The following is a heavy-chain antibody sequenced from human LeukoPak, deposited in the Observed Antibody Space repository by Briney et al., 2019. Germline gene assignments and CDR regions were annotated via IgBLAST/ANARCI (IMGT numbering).Heavy chain of an antibody. J-gene: IGHJ4*02. V-gene: IGHV3-74*01. CDR3: SRDLRGRDDY. Sequence: GGSLRLSCAASGFTFSSYAMSWVRQAPGKGLVWVSRINEGGSVADYADSVKGRFTISRDNAKNTLYLEMNSLRAEDTAVYYCSRDLRGRDDYWGQGTLVSVSS. D-gene: IGHD5-24*01. CDR2: INEGGSVA. CDR1: GFTFSSYA.